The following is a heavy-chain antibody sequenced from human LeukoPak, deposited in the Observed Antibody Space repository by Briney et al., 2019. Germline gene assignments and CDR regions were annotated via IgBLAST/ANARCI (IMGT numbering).Heavy chain of an antibody. CDR3: ARGWYCSSTSCYKRSDAFDI. Sequence: SETLSLTCAVYGGSFSGYYWSWIRQPPGKGLEWIGEISHSGSTNYNPSLKSRVTISVDTSKNQFSLKLSSVTAADTAVYYCARGWYCSSTSCYKRSDAFDIWGQGTMVTVSS. J-gene: IGHJ3*02. CDR1: GGSFSGYY. D-gene: IGHD2-2*02. CDR2: ISHSGST. V-gene: IGHV4-34*01.